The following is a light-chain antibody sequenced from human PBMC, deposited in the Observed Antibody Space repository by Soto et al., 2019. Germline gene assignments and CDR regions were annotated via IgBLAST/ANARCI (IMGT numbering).Light chain of an antibody. Sequence: QSALTQPPSASGSPGQSVTISCTGTKNDIGVYDFVSWYQHHPGKAPRLIIYEVVQRPSGVPDRFSGSKSGNTASLTVSGLQAADEGDYFCKSYAGGNTYVFGSGTKLTVL. CDR1: KNDIGVYDF. V-gene: IGLV2-8*01. CDR2: EVV. J-gene: IGLJ1*01. CDR3: KSYAGGNTYV.